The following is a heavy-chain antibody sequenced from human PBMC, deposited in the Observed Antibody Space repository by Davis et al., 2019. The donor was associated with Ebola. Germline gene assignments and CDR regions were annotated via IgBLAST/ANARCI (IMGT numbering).Heavy chain of an antibody. CDR3: ARGWLRGGMDV. V-gene: IGHV6-1*01. CDR1: GDSVSSAG. Sequence: PSEILSLTCAISGDSVSSAGWNWIRQSPSRGLEWLGRTYYKSKWYNDYAVSVKSRITINPDTSKNQFSLQLNSVTPEDTALYYCARGWLRGGMDVWGEGTTVTV. CDR2: TYYKSKWYN. D-gene: IGHD5-18*01. J-gene: IGHJ6*02.